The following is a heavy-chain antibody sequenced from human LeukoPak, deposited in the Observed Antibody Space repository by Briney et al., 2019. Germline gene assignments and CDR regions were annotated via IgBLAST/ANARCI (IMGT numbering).Heavy chain of an antibody. CDR1: GYKFTSYW. CDR3: VRQKIVPGTSQLRTFDA. V-gene: IGHV5-51*01. CDR2: LYPIDFDK. J-gene: IGHJ4*02. D-gene: IGHD2/OR15-2a*01. Sequence: GDSLKISCKASGYKFTSYWIAWVRQKPGHGLEWMGSLYPIDFDKTYSPSSQGQVTMSADRSINTAYLQWSSLKASDTAMYYCVRQKIVPGTSQLRTFDAWGLGTLVSVSS.